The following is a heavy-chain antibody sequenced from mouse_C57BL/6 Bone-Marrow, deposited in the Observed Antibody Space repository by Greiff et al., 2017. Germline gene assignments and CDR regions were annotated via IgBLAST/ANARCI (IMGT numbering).Heavy chain of an antibody. D-gene: IGHD1-1*01. CDR2: IYPGSGST. CDR1: GYTFTSYW. Sequence: QVQLQQPGAELVKPGASVKMSCKASGYTFTSYWLTWVKQRPGQGLEWIGDIYPGSGSTNYNEKFKSKATLTVDKSSSTAYMQLSSLTSEDSAVYDCARRITTFLDYWGQGTTLTVSS. CDR3: ARRITTFLDY. V-gene: IGHV1-55*01. J-gene: IGHJ2*01.